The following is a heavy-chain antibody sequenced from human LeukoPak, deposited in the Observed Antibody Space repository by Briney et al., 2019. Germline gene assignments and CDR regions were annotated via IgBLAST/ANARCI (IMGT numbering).Heavy chain of an antibody. J-gene: IGHJ5*02. V-gene: IGHV6-1*01. Sequence: SQTLSLTCAISGDSVSSNSAAWNRIRQSPSRGLEWLGRTYYRSKWYNDYAVSVKSRITINPDTSKNQFSLQLNSVTPEDTAVYYCARDSSPQSGNAPRYNWFDPWGQGTLVTVSS. CDR2: TYYRSKWYN. CDR3: ARDSSPQSGNAPRYNWFDP. D-gene: IGHD6-6*01. CDR1: GDSVSSNSAA.